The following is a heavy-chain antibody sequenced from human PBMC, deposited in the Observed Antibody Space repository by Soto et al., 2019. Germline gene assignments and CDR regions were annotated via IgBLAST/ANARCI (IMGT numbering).Heavy chain of an antibody. J-gene: IGHJ4*02. V-gene: IGHV3-30*18. Sequence: GGSLRLSCAASGFTFSSYGMHWVRQAPGKGLEWVAVISYDGSNKYYADSVKGRFTISRDNSKNTLYLQMNSLRAEDTAVYYCANDYYDSSGYYPDYPDYWGQGTLVTVSS. CDR3: ANDYYDSSGYYPDYPDY. CDR2: ISYDGSNK. CDR1: GFTFSSYG. D-gene: IGHD3-22*01.